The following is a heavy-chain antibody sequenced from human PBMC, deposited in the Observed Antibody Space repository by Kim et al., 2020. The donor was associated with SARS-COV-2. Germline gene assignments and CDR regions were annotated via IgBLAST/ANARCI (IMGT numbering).Heavy chain of an antibody. CDR3: ARDSYSSNQDA. CDR1: GFTVSRNY. V-gene: IGHV3-66*01. CDR2: IYSGGST. Sequence: GGSLRLSCAASGFTVSRNYMSWVRQAPGKGLEWVSVIYSGGSTYYADSVKGRFTISSVNSKNTLYRQMNSLRAEDTAVYYCARDSYSSNQDAWGHGTTVT. D-gene: IGHD6-19*01. J-gene: IGHJ6*02.